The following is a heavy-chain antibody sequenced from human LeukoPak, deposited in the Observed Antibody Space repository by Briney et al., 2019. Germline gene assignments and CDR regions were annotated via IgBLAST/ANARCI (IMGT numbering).Heavy chain of an antibody. CDR3: ARTPPYCSSTSCPPKADWFDP. V-gene: IGHV4-4*02. J-gene: IGHJ5*02. Sequence: PSGTLSLTCAVSGGSISSSNWWSWVRQPPGKGLEWIGEIYHSGSTNYNPSLKSRVTISVDKSMNQFSLKLGSVTAADTAVYYCARTPPYCSSTSCPPKADWFDPWGQGTLVTVSS. D-gene: IGHD2-2*01. CDR1: GGSISSSNW. CDR2: IYHSGST.